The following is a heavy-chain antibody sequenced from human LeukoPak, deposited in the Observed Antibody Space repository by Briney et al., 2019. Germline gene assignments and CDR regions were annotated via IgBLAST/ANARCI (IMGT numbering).Heavy chain of an antibody. CDR2: VNPNSGHT. CDR1: GYTFTSYD. Sequence: ASVKVSCKASGYTFTSYDINWVRQATGQGLEWMGWVNPNSGHTDYAQTLQGRVTMTRNTSISTAYMEMSSLRSEDTAVYYCARGATTLGYYYYMDVWGKGTTFTVSS. J-gene: IGHJ6*03. V-gene: IGHV1-8*01. D-gene: IGHD1-26*01. CDR3: ARGATTLGYYYYMDV.